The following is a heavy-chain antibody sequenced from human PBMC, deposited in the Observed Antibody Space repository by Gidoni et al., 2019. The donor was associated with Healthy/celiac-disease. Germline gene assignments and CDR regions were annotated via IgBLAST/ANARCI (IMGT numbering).Heavy chain of an antibody. CDR1: GFTFSSYA. D-gene: IGHD3-10*01. J-gene: IGHJ4*02. CDR3: AVEWFGELLGFDY. CDR2: ISGSGGST. Sequence: EVQLLESGGGLVQPGGSLRLPCAASGFTFSSYAMRWVREAPGKGLEWVSAISGSGGSTYYAESVKGRFTISRDNSKNTLYLQMNSLRSEDTAVYYCAVEWFGELLGFDYWGQGTLVTVSS. V-gene: IGHV3-23*01.